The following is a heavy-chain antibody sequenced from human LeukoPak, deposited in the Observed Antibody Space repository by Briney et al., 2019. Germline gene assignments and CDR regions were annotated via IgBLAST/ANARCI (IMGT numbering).Heavy chain of an antibody. CDR1: GFTFSSYA. Sequence: GESLKISCAASGFTFSSYAMHWVRQAPGKGLEWVAVISYDGSNKYYTDSVKGRFTISRDNSKNTLYLQMNSLRAEDTAVYYCARDKYSSSSYYFDYWGQGTLVTVSS. CDR3: ARDKYSSSSYYFDY. J-gene: IGHJ4*02. CDR2: ISYDGSNK. V-gene: IGHV3-30-3*01. D-gene: IGHD6-6*01.